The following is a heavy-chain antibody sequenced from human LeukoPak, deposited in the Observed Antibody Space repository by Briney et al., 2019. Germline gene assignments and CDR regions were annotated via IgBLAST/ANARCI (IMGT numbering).Heavy chain of an antibody. CDR1: GFTFSSYG. CDR2: ISYDGSNK. Sequence: GRSLRLSCAASGFTFSSYGMHWVRQAPGKGLEWVAVISYDGSNKYYANSVKGRFTISRDNSKNTLYLQMNSLRAEDTAVYYCAKDLQGSGSYYDYWGQGTLVTVSS. V-gene: IGHV3-30*18. CDR3: AKDLQGSGSYYDY. J-gene: IGHJ4*02. D-gene: IGHD3-10*01.